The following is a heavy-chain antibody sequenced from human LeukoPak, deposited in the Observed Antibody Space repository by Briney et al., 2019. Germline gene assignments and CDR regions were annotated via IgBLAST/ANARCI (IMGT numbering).Heavy chain of an antibody. J-gene: IGHJ4*02. CDR2: ISGSSTSI. CDR1: GFTFSTYG. D-gene: IGHD1-26*01. CDR3: AKDVGKWESLHFFDY. V-gene: IGHV3-48*01. Sequence: GGSLRLSCATSGFTFSTYGMHWVRQAPGKGLEWVSYISGSSTSIYHADSVRGRFTISRDNAKNSLYLQMNSLRAEDTAVYYCAKDVGKWESLHFFDYWGQGTLVTVSS.